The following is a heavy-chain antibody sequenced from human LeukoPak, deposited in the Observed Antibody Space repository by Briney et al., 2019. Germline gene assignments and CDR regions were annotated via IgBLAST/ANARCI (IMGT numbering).Heavy chain of an antibody. D-gene: IGHD3-10*01. V-gene: IGHV3-21*01. CDR1: GFTFGRYS. J-gene: IGHJ4*02. CDR2: ISSSGTYI. Sequence: GSLRLSCAASGFTFGRYSMNWVRQAPGKGLEWVSSISSSGTYIYQPDSMKGRFTISRDNAKNSLYLQMNSLRAEDTAVYYCARDEYYYGSGSYSKSFDYWGQGTLVTVSS. CDR3: ARDEYYYGSGSYSKSFDY.